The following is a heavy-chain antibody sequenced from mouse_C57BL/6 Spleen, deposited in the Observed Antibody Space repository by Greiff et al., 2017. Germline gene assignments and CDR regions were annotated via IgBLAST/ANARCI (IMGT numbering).Heavy chain of an antibody. CDR2: INPSNGGT. Sequence: QVQLQQPGTELVKPGASVKLSCKASGYTFTSYWMHWVNQRPGQGLEWIGNINPSNGGTNYNEKFKSKATLTVDKSSSTAYMQLSSLTSEDSAVYYCAGGEVTTVVATYCWGQDTTLTVSS. CDR1: GYTFTSYW. CDR3: AGGEVTTVVATYC. V-gene: IGHV1-53*01. J-gene: IGHJ2*01. D-gene: IGHD1-1*01.